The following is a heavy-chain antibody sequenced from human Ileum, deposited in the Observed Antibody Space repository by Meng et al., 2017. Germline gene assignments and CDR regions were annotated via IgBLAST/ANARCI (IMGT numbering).Heavy chain of an antibody. CDR1: GFTFSDLW. J-gene: IGHJ4*02. CDR3: ARDPLQCGTNFDY. CDR2: INLEGNA. D-gene: IGHD5-24*01. V-gene: IGHV3-74*01. Sequence: GESLKISCEASGFTFSDLWMHWVRQVPGKGLVWVSRINLEGNAVYAYSVRGRFTITRDNAKNTLYLQMNSLRAEDTSVYYCARDPLQCGTNFDYWGQGTLVTVSS.